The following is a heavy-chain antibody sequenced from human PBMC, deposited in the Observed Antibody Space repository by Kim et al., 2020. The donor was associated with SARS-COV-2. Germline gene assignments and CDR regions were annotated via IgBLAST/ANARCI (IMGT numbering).Heavy chain of an antibody. J-gene: IGHJ4*02. CDR1: GGSFSGYY. CDR2: INHSGST. Sequence: SETLSLTCAVYGGSFSGYYWSWIRQPPGKGLEWIGEINHSGSTNYNPSLTSRVTISVDTSKNQFSLKLTSVTAADTAVYYCARGGRRYCSGGSCYPLDYLGQGTLVTVSS. D-gene: IGHD2-15*01. CDR3: ARGGRRYCSGGSCYPLDY. V-gene: IGHV4-34*01.